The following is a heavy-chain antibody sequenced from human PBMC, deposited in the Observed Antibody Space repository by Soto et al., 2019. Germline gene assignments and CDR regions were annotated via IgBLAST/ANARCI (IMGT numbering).Heavy chain of an antibody. D-gene: IGHD1-1*01. V-gene: IGHV4-59*08. CDR1: SGPTSSHN. J-gene: IGHJ6*02. CDR2: VYSTGGT. Sequence: QVQLQQSGPGLVKPSETLSLTCSVSSGPTSSHNWGWIRQTPGRGLEWIGYVYSTGGTSYNPSLNSRVTISADKSTNHISLTLTSVTAADTAVYYCVRQGIGNLHGLVDVWGQGTTVRVSS. CDR3: VRQGIGNLHGLVDV.